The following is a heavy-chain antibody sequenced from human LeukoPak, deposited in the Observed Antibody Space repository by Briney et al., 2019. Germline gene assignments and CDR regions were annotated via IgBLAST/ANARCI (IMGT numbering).Heavy chain of an antibody. D-gene: IGHD2-8*01. Sequence: ASVKVSCKASGYTFTGYYMHWVRQAPGQRLEWIGWINPNSGGTNYAQKFQGRVTMTRDTSISTAYMELSRLRPDDTAVYYCARNSNTYCTNGVCYDFDYWGQGTLVTVSS. J-gene: IGHJ4*02. CDR1: GYTFTGYY. CDR2: INPNSGGT. V-gene: IGHV1-2*02. CDR3: ARNSNTYCTNGVCYDFDY.